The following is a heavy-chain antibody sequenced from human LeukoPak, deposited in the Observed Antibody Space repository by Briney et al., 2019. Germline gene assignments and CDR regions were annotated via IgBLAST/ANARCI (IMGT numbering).Heavy chain of an antibody. D-gene: IGHD6-13*01. CDR2: INPNSGGT. CDR3: AKDGSSWPQKIDY. Sequence: ASVKDSCKASGYTFTGYYMHWVRQAPGQGLEWMGWINPNSGGTNYAQKFQGRVTMTRDTSISTAYMELSRLRSDDTAVYYCAKDGSSWPQKIDYWGQGTLVTVSS. V-gene: IGHV1-2*02. CDR1: GYTFTGYY. J-gene: IGHJ4*02.